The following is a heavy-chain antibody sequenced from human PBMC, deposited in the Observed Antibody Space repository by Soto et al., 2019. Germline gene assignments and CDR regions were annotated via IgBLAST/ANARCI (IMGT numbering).Heavy chain of an antibody. CDR3: ARDLWGYCGTDCYPLDV. V-gene: IGHV4-59*01. D-gene: IGHD2-21*02. Sequence: QLQPQESGPGLVKPSEILSLTCTVSGGTISRYYWSWIRQPPGKGLEWIGYMYNTGSTVYNPSFKSRVTISVDTSKNQFSLKLNSVTAADTAVYYCARDLWGYCGTDCYPLDVWGQGTTVTVSS. CDR1: GGTISRYY. J-gene: IGHJ6*02. CDR2: MYNTGST.